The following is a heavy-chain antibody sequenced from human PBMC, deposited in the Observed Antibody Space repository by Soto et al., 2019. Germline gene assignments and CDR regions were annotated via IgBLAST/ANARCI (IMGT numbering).Heavy chain of an antibody. V-gene: IGHV3-23*01. J-gene: IGHJ4*02. CDR3: AKSTYYYDSSVRDY. Sequence: EVQLLESGGGFVQPGGSLRLSCAASGFTFSSYAMSWVRQAPGKGLEWVSAISGSGGSTYYADSGKGRFTISRDNSKNTLYLQMNSLRAEDTAVYYCAKSTYYYDSSVRDYWGKGTLFTVSS. D-gene: IGHD3-22*01. CDR1: GFTFSSYA. CDR2: ISGSGGST.